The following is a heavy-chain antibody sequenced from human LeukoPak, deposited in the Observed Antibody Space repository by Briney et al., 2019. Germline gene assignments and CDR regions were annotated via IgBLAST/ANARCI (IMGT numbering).Heavy chain of an antibody. Sequence: PSETLSLTCTVSGYSINSGYYWGWIRQPPGKGLEWIGAVSHSGTTNYNPSLKSRVTISLDTSKNQFSLRLTSVTAADTAVYYCARNRVVGAPNFDYWGQGTLVTVFS. V-gene: IGHV4-38-2*02. D-gene: IGHD1-26*01. CDR2: VSHSGTT. CDR3: ARNRVVGAPNFDY. J-gene: IGHJ4*02. CDR1: GYSINSGYY.